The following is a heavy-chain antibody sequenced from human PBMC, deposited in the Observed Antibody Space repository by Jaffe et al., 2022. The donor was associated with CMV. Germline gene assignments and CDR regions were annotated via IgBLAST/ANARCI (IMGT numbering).Heavy chain of an antibody. J-gene: IGHJ6*03. CDR3: ARHRGYHDSSYYSDYYMDV. CDR2: IHYTGKT. D-gene: IGHD3-10*01. V-gene: IGHV4-39*01. CDR1: GDSISTRSSY. Sequence: QLQLQESGPGLVKPSETLSLTCTVSGDSISTRSSYWGWIRQPPGRGLEWIASIHYTGKTYNNPSLKSRVTMSVDTSNNQFSLKVTSLTAADTAMYYCARHRGYHDSSYYSDYYMDVWGKGTTVTVSS.